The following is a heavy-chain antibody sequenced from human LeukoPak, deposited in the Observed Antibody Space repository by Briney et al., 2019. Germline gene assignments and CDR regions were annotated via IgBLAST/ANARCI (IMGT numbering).Heavy chain of an antibody. D-gene: IGHD3-9*01. CDR2: ISSGGTTI. V-gene: IGHV3-48*03. CDR3: ARAHYDILTGYLEWYFDY. Sequence: GGSLRLSCAASGMSFSSYEMNWVRQAPGKGLEWVSYISSGGTTIYYADSVKGRFTISRHNSKNTLYLQMNSLRAEDTAVYYCARAHYDILTGYLEWYFDYWGQGTLVTVSS. J-gene: IGHJ4*02. CDR1: GMSFSSYE.